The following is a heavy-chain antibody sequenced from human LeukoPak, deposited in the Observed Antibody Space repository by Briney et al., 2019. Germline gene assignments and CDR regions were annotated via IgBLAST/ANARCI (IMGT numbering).Heavy chain of an antibody. CDR3: ARGITAPFDY. D-gene: IGHD1-14*01. V-gene: IGHV3-33*01. CDR1: GFTFNKFG. Sequence: GGSLRLSCATFGFTFNKFGMHWVRQAPGKGLEWVAVIWYDGSNKYYADSVKGRFTISRDDFRSTLYLQMNSLRTEDTAVYYCARGITAPFDYWGQGTLVTVSS. J-gene: IGHJ4*02. CDR2: IWYDGSNK.